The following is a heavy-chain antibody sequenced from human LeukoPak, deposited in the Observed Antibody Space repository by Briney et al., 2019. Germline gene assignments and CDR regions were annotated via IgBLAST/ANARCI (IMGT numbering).Heavy chain of an antibody. CDR3: ARLSYSSSRRNLVVFRPNFDP. CDR2: INHSGGT. D-gene: IGHD6-6*01. V-gene: IGHV4-34*01. Sequence: PSETLSLTCAVYGGSFSGYYWGWIRQPPGKGLEWIGEINHSGGTNYNPSLKSRVTISVDTSKNQFSLKLSSVTAADTAVYYCARLSYSSSRRNLVVFRPNFDPWGQGTLVTVSS. J-gene: IGHJ5*02. CDR1: GGSFSGYY.